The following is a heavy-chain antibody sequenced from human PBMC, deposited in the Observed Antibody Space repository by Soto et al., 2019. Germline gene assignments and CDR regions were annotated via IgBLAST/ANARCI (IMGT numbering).Heavy chain of an antibody. Sequence: QVQLVQSGAEVKKPESSVTVSCKASGGTFSNYSITWVRQAPGQGLEWMGRFIPILGIANYAQKFQGRVTITAHKSTSTASMELSSLRSEDTAVYYCARDGVTTSLLDNWGQGTLVTVSS. CDR2: FIPILGIA. J-gene: IGHJ4*02. D-gene: IGHD1-26*01. CDR3: ARDGVTTSLLDN. V-gene: IGHV1-69*04. CDR1: GGTFSNYS.